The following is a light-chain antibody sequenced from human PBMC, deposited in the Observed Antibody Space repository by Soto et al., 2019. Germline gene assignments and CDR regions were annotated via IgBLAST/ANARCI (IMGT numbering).Light chain of an antibody. V-gene: IGKV1-39*01. CDR3: QQSYSTLFT. CDR1: QTLIRY. Sequence: DIPMTQSPSSLSASVGDSVTITCRASQTLIRYLNWYQQKPGRAPNLLLYAASSLQSGVPSRVSGSGSGTEFTLTISRLQPEYFATYYCQQSYSTLFTCGPGTKVEIK. J-gene: IGKJ3*01. CDR2: AAS.